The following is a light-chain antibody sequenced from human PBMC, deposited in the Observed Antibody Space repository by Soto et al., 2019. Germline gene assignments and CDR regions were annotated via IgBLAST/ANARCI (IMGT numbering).Light chain of an antibody. CDR3: GTWDSSLSAVI. J-gene: IGLJ2*01. V-gene: IGLV1-51*01. CDR2: DNN. CDR1: SSNIGNNY. Sequence: QSVLTQPPSVSAAPGQKVTISCSGSSSNIGNNYVSWYQQLPGTAPKLLIYDNNNRPSGIPDRFSSSKSGTSATLAITGLQTGDEADYYCGTWDSSLSAVIFGGGTKLTVL.